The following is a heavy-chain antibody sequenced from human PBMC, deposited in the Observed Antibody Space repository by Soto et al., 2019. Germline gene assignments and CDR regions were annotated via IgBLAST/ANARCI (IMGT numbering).Heavy chain of an antibody. CDR2: IYYSGNT. J-gene: IGHJ6*02. Sequence: SETLSLTCTVSGGSVCTGGYYWSWIRQHPGTGLEWIGYIYYSGNTYYNPSLKSRVAIAVDTTKNQFSLKLSSVTAADTAVYYCARDRAAAPGSVSYYYYYGMDVWGQGTTVTVSS. D-gene: IGHD6-13*01. CDR1: GGSVCTGGYY. V-gene: IGHV4-31*02. CDR3: ARDRAAAPGSVSYYYYYGMDV.